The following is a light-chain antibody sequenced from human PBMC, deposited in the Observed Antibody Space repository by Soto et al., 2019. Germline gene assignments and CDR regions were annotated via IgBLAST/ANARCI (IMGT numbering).Light chain of an antibody. J-gene: IGKJ1*01. CDR1: QGFXTH. CDR2: GPS. CDR3: QELNIYPRT. V-gene: IGKV1-9*01. Sequence: TQSPFAVSVSVGDRVTITCQASQGFXTHLVWYQSKPGKAPKSLXYGPSTLQRGVPSSFSGSGSGTEFTLTISRLQPEDFVVYYCQELNIYPRTVGQGTKVDIK.